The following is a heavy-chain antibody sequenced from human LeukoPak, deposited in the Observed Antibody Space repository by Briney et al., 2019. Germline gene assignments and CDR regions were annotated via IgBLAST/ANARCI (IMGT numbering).Heavy chain of an antibody. CDR3: ARVRCSGGSCYSNFDY. Sequence: ASVEVSCKASGYTFTNYGISWVRQAPGQGLEWMGWISAYNGNTNYAQKLQGRVTMTTDTSTSTAYMELRSLRSDDTAVYYCARVRCSGGSCYSNFDYWGQGTLVTVSS. V-gene: IGHV1-18*01. CDR2: ISAYNGNT. D-gene: IGHD2-15*01. J-gene: IGHJ4*02. CDR1: GYTFTNYG.